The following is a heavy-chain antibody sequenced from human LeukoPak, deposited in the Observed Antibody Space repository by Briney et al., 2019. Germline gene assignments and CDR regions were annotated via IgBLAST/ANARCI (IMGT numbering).Heavy chain of an antibody. D-gene: IGHD6-19*01. Sequence: GGSLRLSCAASGFTFSSYWMSWVRQAPGKGLEWVANIKQDGSEKYYVDSVKGRFTISRDNAKNSLYLQMNSLRAEDTAVYYCARGKSSGWLTSRYYFDYWGQGTLVTVSS. CDR3: ARGKSSGWLTSRYYFDY. CDR1: GFTFSSYW. V-gene: IGHV3-7*01. CDR2: IKQDGSEK. J-gene: IGHJ4*02.